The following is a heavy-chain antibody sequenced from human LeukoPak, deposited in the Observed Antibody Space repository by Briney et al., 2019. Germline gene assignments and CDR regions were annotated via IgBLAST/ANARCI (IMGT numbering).Heavy chain of an antibody. CDR3: ARGIVAVATFFDY. D-gene: IGHD6-19*01. J-gene: IGHJ4*02. CDR2: IYYSGST. CDR1: GVSVSSGSYH. V-gene: IGHV4-61*01. Sequence: SETLSLTCTVSGVSVSSGSYHWSWIRQPPGKGLEWIGYIYYSGSTNYNPSLKSRVTISVDTSKNQFSLKLSSVTAADTAVYYRARGIVAVATFFDYWGQGTLVTVSS.